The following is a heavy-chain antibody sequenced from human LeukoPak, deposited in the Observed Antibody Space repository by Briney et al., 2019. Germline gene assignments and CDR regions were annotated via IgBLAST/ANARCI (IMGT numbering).Heavy chain of an antibody. CDR2: IYYSGST. CDR3: ARPPREATIHWYFDL. J-gene: IGHJ2*01. Sequence: KSSETLSLTCTVSGGSISSGSYYWSWIRQPPGKGLEWIGYIYYSGSTNYNPSLKSRVTISVDTSKNQFSLKLSSVTAADTAVYYCARPPREATIHWYFDLWGRGTLVTVSS. D-gene: IGHD5-12*01. V-gene: IGHV4-61*01. CDR1: GGSISSGSYY.